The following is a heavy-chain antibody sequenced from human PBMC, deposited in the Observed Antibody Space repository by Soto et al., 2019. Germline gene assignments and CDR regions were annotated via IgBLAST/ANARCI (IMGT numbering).Heavy chain of an antibody. J-gene: IGHJ3*02. V-gene: IGHV1-18*01. CDR2: ISALNGNT. CDR3: AGVYGSGSYIAFDI. CDR1: GYTFTHYG. Sequence: QVQLVQSGAEVKKPGASVKVSCKASGYTFTHYGISWVRQAPGQGLAWMGWISALNGNTKYVDNFQDRVTMTSDTSTNTSYLEVRSLRSDDTAMYYCAGVYGSGSYIAFDIWGQGTMVTVSS. D-gene: IGHD3-10*01.